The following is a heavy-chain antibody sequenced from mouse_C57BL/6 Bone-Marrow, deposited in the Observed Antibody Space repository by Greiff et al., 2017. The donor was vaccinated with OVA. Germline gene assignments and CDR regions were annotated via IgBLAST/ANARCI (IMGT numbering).Heavy chain of an antibody. D-gene: IGHD5-1*01. CDR3: ARSRSNYFDY. CDR1: GYTFTSYG. V-gene: IGHV1-81*01. CDR2: IYPRSGNT. J-gene: IGHJ2*01. Sequence: QVQLKESGAELARPGASVKLSCKASGYTFTSYGISWVKQRTGQGLEWIGEIYPRSGNTYYNEKFKGKATLTADKSSSTAYMELRSLTSEDSAVYFCARSRSNYFDYWGQGTTLTVSS.